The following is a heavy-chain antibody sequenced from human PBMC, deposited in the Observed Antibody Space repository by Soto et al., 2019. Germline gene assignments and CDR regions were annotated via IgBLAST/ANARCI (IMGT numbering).Heavy chain of an antibody. D-gene: IGHD3-9*01. CDR3: TRVNTIFLIPDYYSFDMDV. CDR1: GYTFATYA. V-gene: IGHV1-3*04. J-gene: IGHJ6*02. CDR2: INTGNGYT. Sequence: QVPLVQSGAEVKKPGASVKVSCKASGYTFATYAIHWVRQAPGQRLEWMGWINTGNGYTEYSQNFRGRVTITRDTSACTAYMEPSSLRSEDTAMYYCTRVNTIFLIPDYYSFDMDVWGQGTTVTVAS.